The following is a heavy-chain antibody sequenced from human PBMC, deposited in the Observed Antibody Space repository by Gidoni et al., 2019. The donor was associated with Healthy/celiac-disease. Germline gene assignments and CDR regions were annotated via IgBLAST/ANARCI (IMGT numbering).Heavy chain of an antibody. V-gene: IGHV3-66*04. CDR3: ARPTPYYYYGMDV. Sequence: EVQLVESGGDLVQPGGSLRLHCAASVFTVSSNYMSWVRQAPGKGLEWVSVIYSGGSTYYADYVKGRFTISRDNSKNPLYLQMNSLRAEDTAVYYCARPTPYYYYGMDVWGQGTTVTVSS. CDR2: IYSGGST. CDR1: VFTVSSNY. J-gene: IGHJ6*02.